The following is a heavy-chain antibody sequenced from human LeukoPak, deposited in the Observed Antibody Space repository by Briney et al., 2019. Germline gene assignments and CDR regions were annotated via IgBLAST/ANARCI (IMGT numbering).Heavy chain of an antibody. CDR3: ARDRYYYDRSGYTN. V-gene: IGHV3-48*03. CDR1: GFTFSSYE. Sequence: PGGSLRLSCAASGFTFSSYEMNWVRQAPGKGLEWVSYISSSASTIYYADSVKGRFTITRDNAKNSLYLQMNSLRAEDTAVYYCARDRYYYDRSGYTNWGQGTLVTVSS. D-gene: IGHD3-22*01. CDR2: ISSSASTI. J-gene: IGHJ4*02.